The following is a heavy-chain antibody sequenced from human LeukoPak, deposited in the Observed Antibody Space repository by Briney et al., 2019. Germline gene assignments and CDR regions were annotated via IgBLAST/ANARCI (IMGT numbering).Heavy chain of an antibody. J-gene: IGHJ5*01. CDR1: GGSISSGGYY. CDR3: ARTYNWFES. V-gene: IGHV4-61*08. CDR2: IYYSGST. Sequence: SETLSLTCTVSGGSISSGGYYWSWIRQHPGKGLEWTGYIYYSGSTYYNPSLKSQVTISVDTSKNQVSLKLSSVTAADTAVYFCARTYNWFESWGQGTLVTVSS.